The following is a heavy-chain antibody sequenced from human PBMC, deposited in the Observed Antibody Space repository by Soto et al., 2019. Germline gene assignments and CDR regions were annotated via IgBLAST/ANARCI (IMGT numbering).Heavy chain of an antibody. CDR1: GYTFTGYY. CDR2: INPNRGGT. Sequence: QVQLVQSGAEVKKPGASVKVSCKASGYTFTGYYMHWVRQAPGQGLEWMGWINPNRGGTNYAQKVQGWVTMTRETSISTAYMELSRLRSDDTAVYYCARENGYSSSSNWFDPWGQGTLVTVSS. CDR3: ARENGYSSSSNWFDP. V-gene: IGHV1-2*04. D-gene: IGHD6-13*01. J-gene: IGHJ5*02.